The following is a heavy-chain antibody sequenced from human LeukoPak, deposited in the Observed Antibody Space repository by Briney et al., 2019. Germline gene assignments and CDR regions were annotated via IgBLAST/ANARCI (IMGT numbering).Heavy chain of an antibody. D-gene: IGHD2-8*01. CDR1: GFTFSTYA. J-gene: IGHJ3*02. CDR3: ARVATNDRRNAFDI. V-gene: IGHV3-64*01. Sequence: PGGSLRLSCAASGFTFSTYAMDWVRQAPGKGLEYVSTINNNGGKTYYANSVKGRFTISRDNSKNTLYLQMDSLRAEDMAVYYCARVATNDRRNAFDIWGQGTMVSVSS. CDR2: INNNGGKT.